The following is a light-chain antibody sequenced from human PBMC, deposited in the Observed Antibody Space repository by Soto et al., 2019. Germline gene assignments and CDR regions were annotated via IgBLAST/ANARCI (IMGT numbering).Light chain of an antibody. J-gene: IGKJ2*01. CDR3: QQYGSSPPYT. CDR1: QSVSSSY. CDR2: GAS. V-gene: IGKV3-20*01. Sequence: EIVLTQSPGTLSLSPGERATLSCRASQSVSSSYLAWYQQKPGPAPRLLIYGASSRATGIPDRFSGSASGKDFTLTISRLEPEDVAVYYCQQYGSSPPYTFGQGTKLEIK.